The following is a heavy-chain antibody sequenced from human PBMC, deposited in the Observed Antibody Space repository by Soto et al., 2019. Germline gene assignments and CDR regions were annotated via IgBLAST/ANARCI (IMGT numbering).Heavy chain of an antibody. J-gene: IGHJ6*02. Sequence: QVQLRESGPGLVMPSQTLSLTCTVSGDSISSGNKYWSWIRQPPGKGLEWIGYIFFSGTTYDNPSLKSRLTMSLHASQNQFSLKLNSLTDADTAVYFCARVPSPFDYYYAMDVWGQGTTVTVSS. CDR2: IFFSGTT. D-gene: IGHD3-16*01. V-gene: IGHV4-30-4*08. CDR1: GDSISSGNKY. CDR3: ARVPSPFDYYYAMDV.